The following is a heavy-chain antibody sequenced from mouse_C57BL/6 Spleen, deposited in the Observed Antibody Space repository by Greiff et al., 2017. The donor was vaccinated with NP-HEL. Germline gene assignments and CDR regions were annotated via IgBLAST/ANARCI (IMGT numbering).Heavy chain of an antibody. CDR1: GYAFSSSW. CDR3: AREGSYLFAY. J-gene: IGHJ3*01. D-gene: IGHD6-1*01. V-gene: IGHV1-82*01. Sequence: VKLMESGPELVKPGASVKISCKASGYAFSSSWMNWVKQRPGKGLEWIGRIYPGAGDTNYNGKFKGKATLTADKSSSTAYMQLSSLTSEDSAVYFCAREGSYLFAYWGQGTRVTVAA. CDR2: IYPGAGDT.